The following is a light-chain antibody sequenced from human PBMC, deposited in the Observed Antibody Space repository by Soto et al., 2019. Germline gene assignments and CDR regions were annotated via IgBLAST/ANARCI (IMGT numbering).Light chain of an antibody. CDR2: RND. V-gene: IGLV1-47*01. Sequence: QSVLTQPPSASGTPGQRVTISCSGSSSNIGSNYVYWYRQLPGTAPNVLIYRNDERPSGVPDRFSGSKSGSSASLAISGLRSADEADYYCSAWDDSLSGQVFGRGTKLTVL. J-gene: IGLJ3*02. CDR3: SAWDDSLSGQV. CDR1: SSNIGSNY.